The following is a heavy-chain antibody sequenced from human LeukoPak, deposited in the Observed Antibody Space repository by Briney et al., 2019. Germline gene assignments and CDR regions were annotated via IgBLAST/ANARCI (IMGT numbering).Heavy chain of an antibody. CDR3: AKDRGSYPNYLSDY. CDR1: GFTFSSYG. J-gene: IGHJ4*02. CDR2: ISYDGSIK. D-gene: IGHD1-26*01. Sequence: PGGSLRLSCAASGFTFSSYGMHWDRQAPGKGLERVAVISYDGSIKNYADSVKDRFTISRDNSKNTLYLQMNSLRAEDTAVYYCAKDRGSYPNYLSDYWGQGTLVTASS. V-gene: IGHV3-30*18.